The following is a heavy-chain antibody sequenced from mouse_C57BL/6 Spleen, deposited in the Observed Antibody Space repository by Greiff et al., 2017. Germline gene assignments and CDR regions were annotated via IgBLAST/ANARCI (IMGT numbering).Heavy chain of an antibody. V-gene: IGHV5-9-1*02. Sequence: EVQRVESGEGLVKPGGSLKLSCAASGFTFSSYAMSWVRQTPEKRLEWVAYISSGGDYIYYADTVKGRFTISRDNARNTLYLQMSSLKSEDTAMYYCTSEDYDGDDYAMDYWGQGTSVTVSS. J-gene: IGHJ4*01. CDR3: TSEDYDGDDYAMDY. D-gene: IGHD2-4*01. CDR1: GFTFSSYA. CDR2: ISSGGDYI.